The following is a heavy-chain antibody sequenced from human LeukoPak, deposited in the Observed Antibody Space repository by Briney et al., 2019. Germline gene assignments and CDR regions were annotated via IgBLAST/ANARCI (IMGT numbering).Heavy chain of an antibody. J-gene: IGHJ3*02. V-gene: IGHV3-66*04. Sequence: GGSLRLSCAASGFTFSSYSMSWVRQAPGKGLEWVSVIHSGGSTYYADSVKGRFTLSRDNSKNTLYLQMNSLRAEDTAVYYCARHLKSGIYFRDAFDIWGQGTMVTVSS. CDR1: GFTFSSYS. D-gene: IGHD1-26*01. CDR3: ARHLKSGIYFRDAFDI. CDR2: IHSGGST.